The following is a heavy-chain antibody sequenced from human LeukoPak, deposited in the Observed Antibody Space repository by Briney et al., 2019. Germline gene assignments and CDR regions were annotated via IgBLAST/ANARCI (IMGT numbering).Heavy chain of an antibody. Sequence: KTSETLSLTCAVSGGSISSGNWWSWVCQPPGKGLEWIGEIYHSGMTNYNPSLKSRLTISVDKSKNQFSLKVSSVTAADTAVYYCARVTTIAAAGNSFDYWGQGTQVTVSS. CDR1: GGSISSGNW. CDR3: ARVTTIAAAGNSFDY. V-gene: IGHV4-4*02. D-gene: IGHD6-13*01. J-gene: IGHJ4*02. CDR2: IYHSGMT.